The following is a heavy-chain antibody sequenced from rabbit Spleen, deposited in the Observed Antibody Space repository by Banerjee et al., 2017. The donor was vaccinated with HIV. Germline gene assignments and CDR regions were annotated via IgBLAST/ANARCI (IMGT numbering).Heavy chain of an antibody. V-gene: IGHV1S40*01. J-gene: IGHJ4*01. D-gene: IGHD4-1*01. CDR1: GFSFSSSNY. CDR2: IYAGSSGRV. Sequence: QSLEESGGDLVKPGGTLTLTCTASGFSFSSSNYMCWVRQAPGKGLEWIGCIYAGSSGRVYYASWAKGRFTISKTSSTTVTLQMTSLTAADTATYFCARDLTEFIGWNFGWWGPGTLVTVS. CDR3: ARDLTEFIGWNFGW.